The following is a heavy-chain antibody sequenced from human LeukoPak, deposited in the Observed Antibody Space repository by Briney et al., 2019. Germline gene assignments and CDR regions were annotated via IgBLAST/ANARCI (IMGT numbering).Heavy chain of an antibody. CDR2: IYHSGST. Sequence: PSETLSLTCTVSGGSISSGGYYWSWIRQPPGKGLEWIGYIYHSGSTYYNPSLKSRVTISVDRSKNQFSLKLSSVTAADTAVYYCARSGGSSIQQLIPFDYWGQGTLVTVSS. CDR3: ARSGGSSIQQLIPFDY. CDR1: GGSISSGGYY. J-gene: IGHJ4*02. D-gene: IGHD6-13*01. V-gene: IGHV4-30-2*01.